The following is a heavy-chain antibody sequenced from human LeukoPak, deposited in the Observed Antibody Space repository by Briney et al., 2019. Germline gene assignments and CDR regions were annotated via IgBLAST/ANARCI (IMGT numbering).Heavy chain of an antibody. Sequence: ASVKVSCKASGYTFTSYDINWVRQATGQGLEWMGWMNPSSGNTGYAQKFQGRVIVTRNTSISTAYMELSSLRSEDTAVYYCASLIAAAGFRSYYGMDVWGQGTTVTVSS. V-gene: IGHV1-8*01. CDR3: ASLIAAAGFRSYYGMDV. J-gene: IGHJ6*02. CDR1: GYTFTSYD. D-gene: IGHD6-13*01. CDR2: MNPSSGNT.